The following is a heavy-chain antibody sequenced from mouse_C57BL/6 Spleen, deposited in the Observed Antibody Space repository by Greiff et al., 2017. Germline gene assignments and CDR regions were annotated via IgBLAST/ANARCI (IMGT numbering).Heavy chain of an antibody. Sequence: EVQLQQSGPELVKPGASVKISCKASGYTFTDYYMNWVKQSHGKSLEWIGDITPNNGGTSYNQKFKGKATLTVDKSSSTAYIERRSLTSEDSAVYYCARYPYSNYEWNWYFDVWGTGTTVTVSS. CDR3: ARYPYSNYEWNWYFDV. V-gene: IGHV1-26*01. CDR1: GYTFTDYY. J-gene: IGHJ1*03. CDR2: ITPNNGGT. D-gene: IGHD2-5*01.